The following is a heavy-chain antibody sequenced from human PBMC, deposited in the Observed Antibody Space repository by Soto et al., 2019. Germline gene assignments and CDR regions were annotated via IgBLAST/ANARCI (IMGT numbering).Heavy chain of an antibody. D-gene: IGHD2-2*01. V-gene: IGHV3-23*01. Sequence: GWSLRLSCAASGFTLSSYAMSRVRQAPGNGLEWVSAISGSGGSTYYADSVKGRFTITRNNSKNTLYLQMNSLRAEDTAVYYCANPFRPIVVVPAPPLVDWGQGTLVTVSS. CDR3: ANPFRPIVVVPAPPLVD. J-gene: IGHJ4*02. CDR1: GFTLSSYA. CDR2: ISGSGGST.